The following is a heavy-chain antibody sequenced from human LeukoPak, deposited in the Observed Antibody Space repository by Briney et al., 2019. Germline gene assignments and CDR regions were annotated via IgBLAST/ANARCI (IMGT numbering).Heavy chain of an antibody. CDR2: IDYRGTT. CDR1: GGSISSFY. Sequence: SETLSLTCTVSGGSISSFYWSWIRQPPGKGLEWIAYIDYRGTTNYNPSLKSRVTISVDTSRNQFSLRLTSVTAADTAVYYCARSPDSSGYYYYFASWGQGTLVSVSS. CDR3: ARSPDSSGYYYYFAS. D-gene: IGHD3-22*01. V-gene: IGHV4-59*01. J-gene: IGHJ4*02.